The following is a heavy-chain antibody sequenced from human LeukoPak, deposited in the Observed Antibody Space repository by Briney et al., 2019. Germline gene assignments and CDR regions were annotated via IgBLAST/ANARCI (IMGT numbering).Heavy chain of an antibody. D-gene: IGHD6-13*01. J-gene: IGHJ4*02. V-gene: IGHV3-23*01. CDR3: AKDGIASEGNYFDY. Sequence: QTGGSLRVYCAASGFTFSSYAMSWVRQAPGKGLEWVSAISGSGGSTYYADSVKGRFTISRDNSKNTLYLQMNSLRAEDTAVYYCAKDGIASEGNYFDYWGQGTLVTVSS. CDR1: GFTFSSYA. CDR2: ISGSGGST.